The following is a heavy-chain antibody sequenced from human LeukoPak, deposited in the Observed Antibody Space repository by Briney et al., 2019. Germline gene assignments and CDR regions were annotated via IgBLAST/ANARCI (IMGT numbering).Heavy chain of an antibody. Sequence: GGSLRLSCAASGFTFSRYSMHWVRQAPGEGLEWVAVILHDGRNEHYADSVQGRFTISRDNSKDILYLHINSPRTEDTAVYYCAGEPRGSDCRFDYWGQGTLVTVSS. CDR1: GFTFSRYS. CDR3: AGEPRGSDCRFDY. J-gene: IGHJ4*02. CDR2: ILHDGRNE. V-gene: IGHV3-30*04. D-gene: IGHD2-21*02.